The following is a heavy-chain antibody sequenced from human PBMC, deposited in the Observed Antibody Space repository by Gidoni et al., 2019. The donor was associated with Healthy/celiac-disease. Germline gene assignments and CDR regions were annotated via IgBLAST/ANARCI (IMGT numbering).Heavy chain of an antibody. CDR3: ARGLLDYGDYYYYGMDV. Sequence: QVQLQESGPGLVKPSETLSLTCTVSGGSISSYYWSWIRQPPGKGLEWIGDIYYSGSTNYNPSLKSRVTISVDTSKNQFSLKLSSVTAADTAVYYCARGLLDYGDYYYYGMDVWGQGTTVTVSS. V-gene: IGHV4-59*08. CDR2: IYYSGST. J-gene: IGHJ6*02. D-gene: IGHD4-17*01. CDR1: GGSISSYY.